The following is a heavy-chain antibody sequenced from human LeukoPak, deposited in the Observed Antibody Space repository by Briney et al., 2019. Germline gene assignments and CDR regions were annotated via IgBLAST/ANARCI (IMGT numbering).Heavy chain of an antibody. Sequence: SETLSLTCAVYGGSFSGYYWSWIRQPPGKGLEWIGEINHSGSTNYNPSLKSRVTMSVDTSKNQFSLKLSSVTAADTAVYYCARERGFGELYDAFDIWGQGTMVTVSS. V-gene: IGHV4-34*01. CDR3: ARERGFGELYDAFDI. D-gene: IGHD3-10*01. CDR2: INHSGST. CDR1: GGSFSGYY. J-gene: IGHJ3*02.